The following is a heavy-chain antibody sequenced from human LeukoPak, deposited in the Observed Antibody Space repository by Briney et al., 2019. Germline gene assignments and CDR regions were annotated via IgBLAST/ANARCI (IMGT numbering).Heavy chain of an antibody. CDR1: GFALTNFD. CDR3: ARGRRGSSGPWSWYLDL. D-gene: IGHD3-22*01. Sequence: ASVKVSCKASGFALTNFDINWVRQATGQGLEWMGWMNSNTGNTAYPPAFQGRVTIPRDTSIGTAYMELTNLRSEDTAVYYCARGRRGSSGPWSWYLDLWGRGTLVTASS. CDR2: MNSNTGNT. V-gene: IGHV1-8*01. J-gene: IGHJ2*01.